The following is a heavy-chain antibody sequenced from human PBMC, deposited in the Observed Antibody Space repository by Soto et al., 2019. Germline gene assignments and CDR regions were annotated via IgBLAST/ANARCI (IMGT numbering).Heavy chain of an antibody. CDR2: IRSKANSYAT. D-gene: IGHD2-2*01. Sequence: PGGSLRLSCAASGFTFSGSAMHWVRQASGKGLEWVGRIRSKANSYATAYAASVKGRFTISRDDSKNTAYLQMNSLKTEGTAVYYCTRLNCSSTSCSAYWGQGTLVTVSS. V-gene: IGHV3-73*01. CDR3: TRLNCSSTSCSAY. J-gene: IGHJ4*02. CDR1: GFTFSGSA.